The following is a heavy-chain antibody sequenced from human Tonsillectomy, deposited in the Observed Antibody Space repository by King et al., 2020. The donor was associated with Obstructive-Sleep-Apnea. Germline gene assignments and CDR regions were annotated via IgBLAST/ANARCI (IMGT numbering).Heavy chain of an antibody. CDR1: GFSLSTSGVG. CDR3: AHSKASGGQGEIDY. V-gene: IGHV2-5*02. D-gene: IGHD2-15*01. CDR2: IYCDDDE. J-gene: IGHJ4*02. Sequence: TLKESGPTLVKPTQTLTLTCTFSGFSLSTSGVGVAWIRQPPGKALEWLALIYCDDDEPYSPSLKSRLTISKDTSKNQVVLTMTNMDPVDTATYYCAHSKASGGQGEIDYWGQGTLVTVSS.